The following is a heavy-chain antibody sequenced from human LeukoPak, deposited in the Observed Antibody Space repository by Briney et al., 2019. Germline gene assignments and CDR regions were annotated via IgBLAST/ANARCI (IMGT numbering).Heavy chain of an antibody. CDR1: GGSISSGDYY. CDR2: IYYSGST. Sequence: SETLSLTCTVSGGSISSGDYYWSWIRQPPGKGLEWIGYIYYSGSTNYNPSLKSRVTISVDTSKNQFSLKLSSVTAADTAVYYCARDSVIYGDYVPYYYYGMDVWGQGTTVTVSS. CDR3: ARDSVIYGDYVPYYYYGMDV. D-gene: IGHD4-17*01. V-gene: IGHV4-61*08. J-gene: IGHJ6*02.